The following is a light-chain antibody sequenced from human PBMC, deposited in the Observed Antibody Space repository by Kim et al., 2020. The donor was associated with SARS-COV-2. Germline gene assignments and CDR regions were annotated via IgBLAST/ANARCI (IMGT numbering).Light chain of an antibody. CDR2: GAS. Sequence: IVLTQSPGTLSLSPGERATLSCRASQSVTSTYLAWYQQKPGQPPRLLIYGASNRATGIPDRFSGSGSGTDFTLTISRLESEDLAVYSCQQYGTSLRTFGQGTKVDIK. CDR3: QQYGTSLRT. CDR1: QSVTSTY. V-gene: IGKV3-20*01. J-gene: IGKJ1*01.